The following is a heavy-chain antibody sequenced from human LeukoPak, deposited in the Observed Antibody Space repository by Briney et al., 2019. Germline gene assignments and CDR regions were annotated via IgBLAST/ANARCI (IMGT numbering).Heavy chain of an antibody. J-gene: IGHJ5*02. CDR1: GGSFSGYY. D-gene: IGHD2-8*01. CDR3: ARVCSNWFDP. CDR2: INHSGST. Sequence: SEPLSLTCAVYGGSFSGYYWSWIRQPPGKGLEWIGEINHSGSTNYNPSLKSRVTISVDTSKNQFSLKLSSVTAADTAVYYCARVCSNWFDPWGQGTLVTVSS. V-gene: IGHV4-34*01.